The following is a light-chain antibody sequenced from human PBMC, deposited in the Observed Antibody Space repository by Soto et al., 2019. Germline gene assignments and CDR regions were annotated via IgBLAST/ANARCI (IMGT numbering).Light chain of an antibody. CDR3: HQYYNRPPWT. Sequence: EILMTQSPATLSVSPGDSATLSCRASRSVDTDLDWYQQKPGQAPRLLVFATSARATGVPDRFRGSRSGTDFTLTISSLQPEDSATYYCHQYYNRPPWTFGQGTKVEI. V-gene: IGKV3-15*01. J-gene: IGKJ1*01. CDR2: ATS. CDR1: RSVDTD.